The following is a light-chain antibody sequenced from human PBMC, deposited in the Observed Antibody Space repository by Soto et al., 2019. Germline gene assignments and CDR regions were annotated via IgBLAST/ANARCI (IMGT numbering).Light chain of an antibody. J-gene: IGLJ1*01. V-gene: IGLV2-14*03. CDR2: DVN. CDR3: TSYTGSNTLEV. CDR1: SSDIGAYNY. Sequence: QSALTQPASVSGSPGQSITISCTGTSSDIGAYNYVSWYRQHPSKAPQLLIYDVNNRPSGVSHRFSGSKSGNTASLTISGLQSEDEADYFCTSYTGSNTLEVFGPGTKVTVL.